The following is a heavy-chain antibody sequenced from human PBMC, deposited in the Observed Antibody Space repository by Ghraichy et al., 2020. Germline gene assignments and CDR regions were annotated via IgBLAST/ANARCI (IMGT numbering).Heavy chain of an antibody. V-gene: IGHV3-21*01. CDR1: GFTFRTYT. Sequence: GGSLRLSCAASGFTFRTYTMNWVRQAPGKGLEWVSSISSTSTYLYYADSVKGRFTISRDNAKNSLSLQMHSLSPEDTAVYYCAREEAAGGPNFDYWGQGTPVTVSS. D-gene: IGHD6-13*01. J-gene: IGHJ4*02. CDR2: ISSTSTYL. CDR3: AREEAAGGPNFDY.